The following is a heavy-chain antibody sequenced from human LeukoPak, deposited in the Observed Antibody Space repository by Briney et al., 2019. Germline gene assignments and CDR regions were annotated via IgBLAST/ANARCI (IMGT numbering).Heavy chain of an antibody. J-gene: IGHJ4*02. V-gene: IGHV3-15*01. CDR2: IKSKTDGGTT. D-gene: IGHD1-1*01. CDR3: TTDRKLEPYPDSPDY. Sequence: GGPLRLSCAASGFTFSNAWMSWVRQAPGKGLEWVGRIKSKTDGGTTDYAAPVKGRFTISRDDSKNTLYLQMNSLKTEDTAVYYCTTDRKLEPYPDSPDYWGQGTLVTVSS. CDR1: GFTFSNAW.